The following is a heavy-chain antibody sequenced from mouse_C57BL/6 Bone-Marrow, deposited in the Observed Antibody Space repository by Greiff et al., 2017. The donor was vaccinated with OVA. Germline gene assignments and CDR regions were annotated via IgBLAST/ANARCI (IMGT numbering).Heavy chain of an antibody. CDR1: GFTFSSYA. V-gene: IGHV5-4*01. J-gene: IGHJ3*01. CDR3: ARSGVYSNYVGFAY. D-gene: IGHD2-5*01. CDR2: ISDGGSYT. Sequence: EVQGVESGGGLVKPGGSLKLSCAASGFTFSSYAMSWVRQTPEKRLEWVATISDGGSYTYYPDNVKGRFTISRDNAKNNLYLQMSHLKSEDTAMYYCARSGVYSNYVGFAYWGQGTLVTVSA.